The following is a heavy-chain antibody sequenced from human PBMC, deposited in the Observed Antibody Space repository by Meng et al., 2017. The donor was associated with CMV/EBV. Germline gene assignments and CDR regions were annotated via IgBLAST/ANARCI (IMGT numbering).Heavy chain of an antibody. CDR1: GFTFSSYA. V-gene: IGHV3-30-3*01. Sequence: GGSLRLSCAASGFTFSSYAMHWVRQAPGKGLEWVAVISYDGSNKYYADSVKGRFTISRDNSKNTLYLQMNSLRAEDTAVYYCARRQTSGSYGTFDHWGQGTLVTVSS. D-gene: IGHD1-26*01. CDR3: ARRQTSGSYGTFDH. J-gene: IGHJ4*02. CDR2: ISYDGSNK.